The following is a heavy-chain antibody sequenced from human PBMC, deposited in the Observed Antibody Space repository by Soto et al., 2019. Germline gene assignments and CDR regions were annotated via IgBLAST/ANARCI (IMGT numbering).Heavy chain of an antibody. D-gene: IGHD5-12*01. CDR1: GFTFSSYA. CDR2: ISCDGSNK. CDR3: ALEMATILGDY. J-gene: IGHJ4*02. Sequence: QVQLVESGGGVVQPGRPLRLSCAASGFTFSSYAMHWVRQAPGTGLEGVAVISCDGSNKYYADSVKGRFTISRDNSKNTLYLQMNSLRAEDTAVYYCALEMATILGDYWGQGTLVTVSS. V-gene: IGHV3-30-3*01.